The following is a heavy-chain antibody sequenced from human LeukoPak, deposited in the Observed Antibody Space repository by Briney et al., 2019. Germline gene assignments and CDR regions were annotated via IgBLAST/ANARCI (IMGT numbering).Heavy chain of an antibody. CDR3: AKDLVITIFGVVSAFDY. V-gene: IGHV3-23*03. J-gene: IGHJ4*02. CDR1: GFTFSSYA. CDR2: IYSGGST. Sequence: GGSLRLSCAASGFTFSSYAMSWVRQAPGKGLEWVSVIYSGGSTYYADSVKGRFTISRHNSKNTLYLQMNSLRAEDTAVYYCAKDLVITIFGVVSAFDYWGRGTLVTVSS. D-gene: IGHD3-3*01.